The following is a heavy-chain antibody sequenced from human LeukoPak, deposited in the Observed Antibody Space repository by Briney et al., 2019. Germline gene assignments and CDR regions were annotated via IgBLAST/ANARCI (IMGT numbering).Heavy chain of an antibody. CDR1: GFIVSSNY. CDR2: IYSGGST. V-gene: IGHV3-66*02. Sequence: GGSLRLSCAASGFIVSSNYMSWVRQAPGKGLEWVSVIYSGGSTYYADSVKGRFTISRDNSKNTLYLQMNSLRAEDTAVYYCATSYGQRVLFDYWGQGTLVTVSS. D-gene: IGHD4-17*01. J-gene: IGHJ4*02. CDR3: ATSYGQRVLFDY.